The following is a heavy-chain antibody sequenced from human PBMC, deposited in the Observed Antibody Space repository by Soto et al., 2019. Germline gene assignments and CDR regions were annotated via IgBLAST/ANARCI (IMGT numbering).Heavy chain of an antibody. CDR3: ARDGEGAREGSAFDI. CDR2: ISSSSSTI. CDR1: GFTFSSYS. V-gene: IGHV3-48*02. Sequence: EVQLVESGGGLVQPGGSLRLSCAASGFTFSSYSMNWVRQAPGKGLEWVSYISSSSSTIYYADSVKGRFTISRDNAKNSLYLQMNSLRDEDTAVYYCARDGEGAREGSAFDIWGQGTMVTVSS. D-gene: IGHD1-26*01. J-gene: IGHJ3*02.